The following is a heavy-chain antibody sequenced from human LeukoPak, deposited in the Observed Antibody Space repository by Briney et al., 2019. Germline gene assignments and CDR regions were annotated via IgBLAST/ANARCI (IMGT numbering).Heavy chain of an antibody. CDR1: GFTFSDYY. CDR2: IYSAGST. J-gene: IGHJ3*02. V-gene: IGHV3-53*01. Sequence: PGGSLRLSCAASGFTFSDYYMSWIRQAPGKGLEWVSVIYSAGSTYYADSVKGRSTISRDISKNTLYLQMNSLRAEDTAVYYCAKETDAFDIWGQGTMVTVSS. CDR3: AKETDAFDI.